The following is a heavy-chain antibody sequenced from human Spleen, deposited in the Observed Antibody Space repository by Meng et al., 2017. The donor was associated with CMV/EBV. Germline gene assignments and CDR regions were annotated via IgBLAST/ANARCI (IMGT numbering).Heavy chain of an antibody. CDR3: ARGPMTTYSSGSLDP. D-gene: IGHD6-19*01. V-gene: IGHV4-31*02. CDR1: GSISSGGYY. J-gene: IGHJ5*02. Sequence: GSISSGGYYWSWIRQHPGKGLEWIGYIYYSGSTYYNPSLKSRVTISVDTSKNQFSLKLSSVTAADTAVYYCARGPMTTYSSGSLDPWGQGTLVTVSS. CDR2: IYYSGST.